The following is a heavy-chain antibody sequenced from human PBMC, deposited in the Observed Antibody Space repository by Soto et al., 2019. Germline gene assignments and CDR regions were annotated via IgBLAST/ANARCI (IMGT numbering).Heavy chain of an antibody. V-gene: IGHV2-5*02. CDR1: GFSLSTSGVA. Sequence: QITLKESGPTLVKPTQTLTLTCTLSGFSLSTSGVAVGWIRQPPGKALEWLALIYWDDDKHYSPSRKSRLTVTKDTSTNQVVLPMTNMDPVDTATYYCARLRTYYYDRSDPYYFDYWGQGTLVTVSS. D-gene: IGHD3-22*01. CDR2: IYWDDDK. J-gene: IGHJ4*02. CDR3: ARLRTYYYDRSDPYYFDY.